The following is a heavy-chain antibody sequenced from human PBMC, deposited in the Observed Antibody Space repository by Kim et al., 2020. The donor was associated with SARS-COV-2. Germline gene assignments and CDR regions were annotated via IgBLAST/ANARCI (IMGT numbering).Heavy chain of an antibody. Sequence: QKLQGRVTMTTDTSTSTAYMELRSLRSDDTAVYYCARDSRIAAARNWFDPWGQGTLVTVSS. CDR3: ARDSRIAAARNWFDP. V-gene: IGHV1-18*01. J-gene: IGHJ5*02. D-gene: IGHD6-13*01.